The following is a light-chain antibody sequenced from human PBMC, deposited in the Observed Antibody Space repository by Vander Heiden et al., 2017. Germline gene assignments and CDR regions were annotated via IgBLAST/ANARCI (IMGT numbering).Light chain of an antibody. CDR2: GAS. CDR1: QSVSSSY. V-gene: IGKV3-20*01. Sequence: EIVLTQSPGTLSSSPGERATLSCRASQSVSSSYLGSNLAWYQQKPGQAPRLLIYGASSRATGIPDRFSGSGSRTDFTLTISRLEPEDFAVYYCQQYGSSRLTFGGGTKVEIK. J-gene: IGKJ4*01. CDR3: QQYGSSRLT.